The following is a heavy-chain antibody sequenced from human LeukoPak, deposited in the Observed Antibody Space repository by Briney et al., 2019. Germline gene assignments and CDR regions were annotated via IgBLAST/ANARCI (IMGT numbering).Heavy chain of an antibody. V-gene: IGHV4-59*01. CDR3: AKLQPNSGEWAFDI. J-gene: IGHJ3*02. Sequence: SETLSLTCTVSGGSISSFYWSWIRQPPGRGLEWIGYIHSSGSTIYNPSLKSRVTISVDSSKNQFSLNLSSVTAADTAVYYCAKLQPNSGEWAFDIWGQGTMVTVSS. CDR2: IHSSGST. CDR1: GGSISSFY. D-gene: IGHD1-1*01.